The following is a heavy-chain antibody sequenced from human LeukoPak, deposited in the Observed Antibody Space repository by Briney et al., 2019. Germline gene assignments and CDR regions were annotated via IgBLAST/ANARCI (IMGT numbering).Heavy chain of an antibody. J-gene: IGHJ4*02. CDR2: ISYDGSNK. V-gene: IGHV3-30*03. Sequence: PGRSLRLSCVASGFTFSSYGMHWVRQAPGKGLEWVAVISYDGSNKYYADSVKGRFTISRDNSKNTLYLQMNSLRAEDTAVYYCGGGISQLWALDYWGQGTLVTVSS. CDR3: GGGISQLWALDY. D-gene: IGHD5-18*01. CDR1: GFTFSSYG.